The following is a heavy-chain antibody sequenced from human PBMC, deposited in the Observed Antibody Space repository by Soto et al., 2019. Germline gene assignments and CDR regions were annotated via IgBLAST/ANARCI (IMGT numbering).Heavy chain of an antibody. V-gene: IGHV4-4*02. CDR3: ARVWGGLLDYYGMDV. CDR1: GGSIRSSNW. CDR2: IYHSGST. J-gene: IGHJ6*02. Sequence: LSLTCAVSGGSIRSSNWWSWVRQPPGKGLEWIGEIYHSGSTNYNPSLKSRVTISVDKSKNQFSLKLSSVTAADTAVYYCARVWGGLLDYYGMDVWGQGTTVTVSS. D-gene: IGHD3-16*01.